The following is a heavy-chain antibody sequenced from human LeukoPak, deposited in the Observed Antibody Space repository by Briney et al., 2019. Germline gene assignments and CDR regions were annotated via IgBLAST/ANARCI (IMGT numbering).Heavy chain of an antibody. CDR3: ARGYDYVWGSPPGY. CDR2: IKQDGSEK. V-gene: IGHV3-7*01. CDR1: GFTFSSYW. Sequence: PGGSLRLSCATSGFTFSSYWMSWVRQAPGKGLEWVANIKQDGSEKNYVDSVKGRFTISRDNSKNTLYLQMNSLRAEDTAVYYCARGYDYVWGSPPGYWGQGTLVTVSS. J-gene: IGHJ4*02. D-gene: IGHD3-16*01.